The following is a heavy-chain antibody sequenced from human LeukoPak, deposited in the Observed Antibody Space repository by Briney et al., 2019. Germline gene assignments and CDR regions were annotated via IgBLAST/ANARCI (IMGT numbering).Heavy chain of an antibody. CDR3: AKGYFSDTSDRSSWFDH. V-gene: IGHV4-4*07. CDR2: IDMRGNT. D-gene: IGHD3-22*01. Sequence: SEALSLTCAVSGDSISSHYWSWIRQPAGKELEWIGRIDMRGNTAKNPSLRSRVTMSLDMSRNQVSLSLSSVTAADTAVYYCAKGYFSDTSDRSSWFDHWGPGTLVTVSS. CDR1: GDSISSHY. J-gene: IGHJ5*02.